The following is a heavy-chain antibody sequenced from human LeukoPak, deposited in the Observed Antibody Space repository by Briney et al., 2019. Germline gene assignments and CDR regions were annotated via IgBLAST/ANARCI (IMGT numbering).Heavy chain of an antibody. CDR3: ARDPSSSWYSLLRDY. J-gene: IGHJ4*02. CDR2: ISAYNGNT. V-gene: IGHV1-18*01. Sequence: ASVKVSCKASGYTFTSYGISWVRQAPGQGLEWMGWISAYNGNTNYAQKLQGRVTMTTDTSTSTAYMELRSLRSDDTAVYYCARDPSSSWYSLLRDYWGQGTLVTVSS. D-gene: IGHD6-13*01. CDR1: GYTFTSYG.